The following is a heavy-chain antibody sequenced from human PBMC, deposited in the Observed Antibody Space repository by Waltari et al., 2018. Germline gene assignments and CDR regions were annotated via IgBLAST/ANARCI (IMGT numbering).Heavy chain of an antibody. J-gene: IGHJ3*02. Sequence: QVQLVQSGSELKKPGASVKVSCKASGYTFTSYAMNWVRQAPGQGLEWRGWLHTNTGNPTYAQGFTGRFFFALDTSVSTAYLQISSLKAEDTAVYYCARDSYQQYYYDSGYAFDIWGQGTMVTVSS. CDR2: LHTNTGNP. D-gene: IGHD3-22*01. V-gene: IGHV7-4-1*02. CDR1: GYTFTSYA. CDR3: ARDSYQQYYYDSGYAFDI.